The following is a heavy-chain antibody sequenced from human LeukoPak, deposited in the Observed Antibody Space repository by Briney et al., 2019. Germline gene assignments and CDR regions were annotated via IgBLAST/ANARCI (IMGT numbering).Heavy chain of an antibody. Sequence: SETLSLTCAVYGGSFSGYYWTWIPQPPGQGLEWFGEINHSGSTNYNPSLKIRVTISVDTSKNQFSLKLSSVTAADTAVSYCARGAAFFDYCSSSHYYYCYMDVWRKGTTVTVSS. J-gene: IGHJ6*03. CDR3: ARGAAFFDYCSSSHYYYCYMDV. D-gene: IGHD6-6*01. CDR2: INHSGST. V-gene: IGHV4-34*01. CDR1: GGSFSGYY.